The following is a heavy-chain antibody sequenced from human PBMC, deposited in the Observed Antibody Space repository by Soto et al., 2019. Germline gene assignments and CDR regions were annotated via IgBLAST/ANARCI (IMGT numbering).Heavy chain of an antibody. CDR3: ARDRIMITFSVNYYYYGMDV. CDR1: GFTFSSYA. Sequence: GSLRLSCAASGFTFSSYAMSWVRQAPGKGLEWVSAISGSGVNTYYADSVKGRFTIARDNSKNTLYLQMNSLRAEDTAVYYCARDRIMITFSVNYYYYGMDVWGQGTTVTVSS. D-gene: IGHD3-16*01. CDR2: ISGSGVNT. V-gene: IGHV3-23*01. J-gene: IGHJ6*02.